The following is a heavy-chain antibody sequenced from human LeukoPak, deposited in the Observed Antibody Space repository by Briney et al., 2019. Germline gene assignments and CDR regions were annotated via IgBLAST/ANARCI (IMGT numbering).Heavy chain of an antibody. CDR3: ARDKGYGDYLEAKDY. Sequence: TGGSLRLSCAASGFTFSSYAMHWVRQAPGKGLEWVAVISYDGSNKYYADSVKGRFTISRDNSKNTLYLQMNSLGAEDTAVYYCARDKGYGDYLEAKDYWGQGTLVTVSS. CDR2: ISYDGSNK. J-gene: IGHJ4*02. D-gene: IGHD4-17*01. CDR1: GFTFSSYA. V-gene: IGHV3-30-3*01.